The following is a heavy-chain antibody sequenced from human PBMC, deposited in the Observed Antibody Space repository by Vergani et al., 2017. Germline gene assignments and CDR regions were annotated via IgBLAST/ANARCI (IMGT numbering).Heavy chain of an antibody. CDR1: GFTFSSYA. J-gene: IGHJ6*03. CDR2: ISYDGSNK. D-gene: IGHD2-15*01. CDR3: ARVGCSGGSCYPGSDYYYYMDV. V-gene: IGHV3-30-3*01. Sequence: QVQLVESGGGVVQPGRSLRLSCAASGFTFSSYAMNWVRQAPGKGLEWVAVISYDGSNKYYADSVKGRFTISRDNSKNTLYLQMNSLRAEDTAVYYCARVGCSGGSCYPGSDYYYYMDVWGKGTTVTVSS.